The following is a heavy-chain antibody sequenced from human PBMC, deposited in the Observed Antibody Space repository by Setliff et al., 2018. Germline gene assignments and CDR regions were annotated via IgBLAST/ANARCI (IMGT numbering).Heavy chain of an antibody. Sequence: ASVKVSCKASGHTFTNYGISWVRQAPGQGLEWMGWISVYNGNTNYAQKLQGRDTMTTDTSTSTAYMELRSLRSDDTAVYYCATHYYGSGIFDYWGQGTLVPSPQ. CDR3: ATHYYGSGIFDY. J-gene: IGHJ4*02. V-gene: IGHV1-18*01. CDR1: GHTFTNYG. CDR2: ISVYNGNT. D-gene: IGHD3-10*01.